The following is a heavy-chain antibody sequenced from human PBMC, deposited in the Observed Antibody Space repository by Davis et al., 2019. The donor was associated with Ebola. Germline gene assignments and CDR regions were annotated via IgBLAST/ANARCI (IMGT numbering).Heavy chain of an antibody. Sequence: PGGSLRLSCAASGFTFSTYCMNWVRQAPGKGLEWVANINQDGSAEYYVDSVKGRFPISRDNANNSLFLQMNSLGAEDTAVYYCARVANALVDYWGQGTLVTVSS. D-gene: IGHD1-1*01. CDR2: INQDGSAE. CDR1: GFTFSTYC. CDR3: ARVANALVDY. J-gene: IGHJ4*02. V-gene: IGHV3-7*03.